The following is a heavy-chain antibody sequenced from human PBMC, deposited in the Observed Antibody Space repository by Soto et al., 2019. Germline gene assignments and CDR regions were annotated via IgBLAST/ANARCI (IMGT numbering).Heavy chain of an antibody. CDR1: GGSISSYX. Sequence: PSDTLLLTCTVSGGSISSYXCTWIWQPPFNVLERIGYMYYSGSTNYNPSLTSRVTISVDTSKNQFSMKLSSVPAADTAVYYSETDKLRTMVRGVIQRYFDYWGQGNLVTSPQ. V-gene: IGHV4-59*01. CDR2: MYYSGST. D-gene: IGHD3-10*01. J-gene: IGHJ4*02. CDR3: ETDKLRTMVRGVIQRYFDY.